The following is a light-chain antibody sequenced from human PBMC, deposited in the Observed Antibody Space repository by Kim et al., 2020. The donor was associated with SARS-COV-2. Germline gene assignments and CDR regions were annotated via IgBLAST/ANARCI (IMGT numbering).Light chain of an antibody. Sequence: ASVGDRVTITCRVSQSITRFSNWYQQKPGEAPKLLIYTASSLQSGVPSRFSGSGSGTDFTLTINSLQPEDFAVYYCQQSYSSPYSFGQGTKLEI. CDR3: QQSYSSPYS. CDR2: TAS. V-gene: IGKV1-39*01. J-gene: IGKJ2*03. CDR1: QSITRF.